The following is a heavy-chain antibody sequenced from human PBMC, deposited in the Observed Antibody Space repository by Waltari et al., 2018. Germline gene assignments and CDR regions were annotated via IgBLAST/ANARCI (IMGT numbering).Heavy chain of an antibody. D-gene: IGHD3-10*01. V-gene: IGHV5-51*01. J-gene: IGHJ3*02. CDR1: GYIFINNW. CDR3: VRRGRYITSSGLNWGPMGAFDI. CDR2: IYPDDSET. Sequence: EVHLVQSGAEVKKPGESLKISCKGSGYIFINNWIGWVRQMPGKGLDWMGIIYPDDSETRYSPAYQGQVTISVDKSISTAYLQWSSLKASDTAIYYCVRRGRYITSSGLNWGPMGAFDIWGQGTMVTVSS.